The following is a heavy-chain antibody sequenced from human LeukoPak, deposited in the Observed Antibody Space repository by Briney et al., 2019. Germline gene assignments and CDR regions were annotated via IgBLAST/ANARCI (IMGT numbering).Heavy chain of an antibody. CDR3: AREGEEYQLLRLEYYGMDV. V-gene: IGHV1-2*02. CDR2: INPNSGGT. J-gene: IGHJ6*02. D-gene: IGHD2-2*01. Sequence: ASVKVSCKASGYTFTGYYMHWVRQAPGQGLEWMGWINPNSGGTNYAQKLQGRVTMTTDTSTSTAYMELRSLRSDDTAVYYRAREGEEYQLLRLEYYGMDVWGQGTTVTVSS. CDR1: GYTFTGYY.